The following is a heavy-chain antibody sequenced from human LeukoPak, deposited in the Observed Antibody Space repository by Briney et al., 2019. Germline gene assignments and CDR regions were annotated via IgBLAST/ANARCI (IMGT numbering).Heavy chain of an antibody. D-gene: IGHD6-19*01. CDR2: ISYDGSNK. J-gene: IGHJ4*02. CDR1: GFTFSSYG. V-gene: IGHV3-30*18. CDR3: AKGLGGIAVAGTGFDY. Sequence: GGSLRLSCAASGFTFSSYGMHWVRQAPGKGLEWVAVISYDGSNKYYADSVKGRFTISRDNSKNTLYLQMNSLRAEDTAVYYCAKGLGGIAVAGTGFDYWGQGTLVTVSS.